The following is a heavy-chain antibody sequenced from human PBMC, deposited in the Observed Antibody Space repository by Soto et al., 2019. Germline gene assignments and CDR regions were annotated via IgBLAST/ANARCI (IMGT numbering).Heavy chain of an antibody. V-gene: IGHV1-18*04. CDR3: ARVVGGIPVAGSWNWFDP. CDR1: GYTFTSYA. D-gene: IGHD6-19*01. CDR2: ISTYNGNT. J-gene: IGHJ5*02. Sequence: VASVKVSCKASGYTFTSYALSWVRHAPGQGLEWMGWISTYNGNTNYAQNLQGRVTMTTDISTNTAYMELRSLRSDDTAVYYCARVVGGIPVAGSWNWFDPWGQGNLVTVSS.